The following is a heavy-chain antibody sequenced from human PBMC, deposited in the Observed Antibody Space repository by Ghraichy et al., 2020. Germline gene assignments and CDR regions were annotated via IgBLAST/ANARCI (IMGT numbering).Heavy chain of an antibody. V-gene: IGHV4-39*01. D-gene: IGHD6-19*01. CDR1: GGSITSSSYY. Sequence: ETLSLTCTVSGGSITSSSYYWGWIRQPPGKGLEWIGSIYYSGSTYYNPSLKSRVTISLDTSKSQFSLKLSSVTAADTAVYYCVSESSGWYAHFDYWGQGTLVTVSS. CDR2: IYYSGST. J-gene: IGHJ4*02. CDR3: VSESSGWYAHFDY.